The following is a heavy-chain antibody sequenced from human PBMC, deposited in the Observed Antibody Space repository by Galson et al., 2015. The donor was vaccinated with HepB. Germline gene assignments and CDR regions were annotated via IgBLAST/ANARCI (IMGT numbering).Heavy chain of an antibody. D-gene: IGHD3-10*01. V-gene: IGHV1-2*04. CDR2: INPHRGDK. J-gene: IGHJ4*02. Sequence: SVKVSCKASGYTFTGYYIQWLRQAPGQGLAWIGWINPHRGDKNFAQKFQVSVTMTRDTSISTVYMELSSLLSDDTAVYYCARDWDYEGYWYGSGSLDSWGQGTPVTVSS. CDR3: ARDWDYEGYWYGSGSLDS. CDR1: GYTFTGYY.